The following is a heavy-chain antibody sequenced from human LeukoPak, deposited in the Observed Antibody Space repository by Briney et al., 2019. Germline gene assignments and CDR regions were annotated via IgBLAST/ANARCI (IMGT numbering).Heavy chain of an antibody. CDR2: TRYDGTNK. CDR1: GFTFSNYG. Sequence: PGGSLRPSCAASGFTFSNYGMHWVRQAPGKGLEWVAFTRYDGTNKYYADSVMGRFTISRDNSKNTLYLQMNSLRAEDTAVYYCAKDFGYSCDYWGQGTLVTVSS. V-gene: IGHV3-30*02. J-gene: IGHJ4*02. D-gene: IGHD5-18*01. CDR3: AKDFGYSCDY.